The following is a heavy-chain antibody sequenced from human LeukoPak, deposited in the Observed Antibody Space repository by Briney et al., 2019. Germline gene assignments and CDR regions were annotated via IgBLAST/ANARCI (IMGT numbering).Heavy chain of an antibody. Sequence: GGCLRLSCAASGFTFSSYSMNWVRQAPGKGLEWVSSISSSSSYIYYADSVKGRFTISRDNAKNSLYLQMNSLRAEDTAVYYCARHREVAAVSDYWGQGTLVTVSS. D-gene: IGHD6-13*01. J-gene: IGHJ4*02. CDR1: GFTFSSYS. V-gene: IGHV3-21*01. CDR2: ISSSSSYI. CDR3: ARHREVAAVSDY.